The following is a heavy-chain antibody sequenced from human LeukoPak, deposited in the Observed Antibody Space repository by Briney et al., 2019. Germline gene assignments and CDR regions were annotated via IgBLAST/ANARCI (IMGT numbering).Heavy chain of an antibody. J-gene: IGHJ4*02. V-gene: IGHV4-39*07. D-gene: IGHD2-15*01. Sequence: PSETLSLTCTVSGGSISSSSYYWGWIRQPPGKGLEWIGSIYYSGSTYYNPSLKSRVTISVDTSKNQFSLKLSSVTAADTAVYYCARDLFPERIRSCGFDYWGQGTLVTVSS. CDR3: ARDLFPERIRSCGFDY. CDR2: IYYSGST. CDR1: GGSISSSSYY.